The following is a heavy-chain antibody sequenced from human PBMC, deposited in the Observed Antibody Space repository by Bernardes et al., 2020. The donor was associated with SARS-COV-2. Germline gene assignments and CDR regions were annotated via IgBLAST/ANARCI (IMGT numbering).Heavy chain of an antibody. CDR2: INPDGSST. J-gene: IGHJ4*02. CDR3: TRSAFISGQNYYFDY. CDR1: EFTFSSYW. V-gene: IGHV3-74*01. Sequence: GGSLRLSCAASEFTFSSYWMHWVRQAPGEGLVWVSRINPDGSSTTYADSVKGRFSISRDNAKNTVFLQMNNLRVDDTAVYYCTRSAFISGQNYYFDYWGQGAPVTVSS. D-gene: IGHD3-3*02.